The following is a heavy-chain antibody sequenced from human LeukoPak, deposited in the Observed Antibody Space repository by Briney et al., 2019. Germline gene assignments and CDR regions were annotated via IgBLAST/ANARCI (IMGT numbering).Heavy chain of an antibody. CDR2: IIPILGIA. CDR3: ASLGHYDSGGHVDY. Sequence: GASVKVSCKASGGTFSSYAISWVRQAPGQGLEWMGRIIPILGIANYAQKFQGRVTITADKSTSTAYMELSSLRSEDTAVYYCASLGHYDSGGHVDYWGQGTLVTVSS. J-gene: IGHJ4*02. CDR1: GGTFSSYA. V-gene: IGHV1-69*04. D-gene: IGHD3-22*01.